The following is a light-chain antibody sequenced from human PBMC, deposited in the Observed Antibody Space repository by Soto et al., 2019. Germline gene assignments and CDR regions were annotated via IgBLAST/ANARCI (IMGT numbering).Light chain of an antibody. CDR2: DVS. V-gene: IGLV2-14*01. CDR3: SSYTSSSTLV. J-gene: IGLJ1*01. CDR1: SSDVGGYNY. Sequence: QSALTQPASVSGSPGQSITISCTGTSSDVGGYNYVSWYQQHPGKAPKLMIYDVSNRPSGVSNRFSGSKSGNTASVTISGLQGEDEADYYCSSYTSSSTLVFGTGTKLTVL.